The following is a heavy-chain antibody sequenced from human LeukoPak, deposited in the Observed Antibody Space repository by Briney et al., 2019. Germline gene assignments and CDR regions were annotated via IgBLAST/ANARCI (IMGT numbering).Heavy chain of an antibody. CDR2: ISGSGGST. J-gene: IGHJ4*02. D-gene: IGHD3-10*01. CDR1: GFTFSSYG. Sequence: GGSLRLSCAASGFTFSSYGMSWVRQAPGKGLEWVSAISGSGGSTYYADSVKGRFTISRDNYKNTLYLQMNSLRAEDTAVYYCAKGEEGFGELLFSYYFDYWGQGTLVSVSS. V-gene: IGHV3-23*01. CDR3: AKGEEGFGELLFSYYFDY.